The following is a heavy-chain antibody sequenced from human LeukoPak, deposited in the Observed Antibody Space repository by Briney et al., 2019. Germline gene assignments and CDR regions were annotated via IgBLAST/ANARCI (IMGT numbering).Heavy chain of an antibody. CDR3: ARSDYGSGTFFDY. D-gene: IGHD3-10*01. V-gene: IGHV3-30*03. J-gene: IGHJ4*02. CDR2: ISYDGSNK. Sequence: PGGSLRLSCAASGFTFSSYGMHWVRQAPGKGLEWVAVISYDGSNKYYADSVKGRFTISRDNSKNTLYLQMNSLRAEDTAVYYCARSDYGSGTFFDYWGQGTLVTVSS. CDR1: GFTFSSYG.